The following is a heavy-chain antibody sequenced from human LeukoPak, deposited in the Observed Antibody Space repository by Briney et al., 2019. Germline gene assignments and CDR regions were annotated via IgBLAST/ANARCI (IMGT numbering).Heavy chain of an antibody. CDR1: EYSFTDFY. V-gene: IGHV1-2*06. CDR3: ASSGGDYCSNGVCWADY. D-gene: IGHD2-8*01. CDR2: INPNSGGT. Sequence: ASVKVSCKASEYSFTDFYMHWVRQAPGQGLEGMGRINPNSGGTNYAQKFQGRVTMTRDRSISTAYMELSRLRSDDTAVYYCASSGGDYCSNGVCWADYWGQGTLVTVSS. J-gene: IGHJ4*02.